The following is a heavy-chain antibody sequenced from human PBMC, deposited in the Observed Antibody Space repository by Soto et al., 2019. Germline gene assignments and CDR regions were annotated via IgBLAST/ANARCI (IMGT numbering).Heavy chain of an antibody. V-gene: IGHV1-69*13. J-gene: IGHJ4*02. CDR2: IIPIFGTA. D-gene: IGHD3-22*01. CDR3: ARSNTYYYDSSGQNFDY. Sequence: SVKVSCKASGGTFSSYAISWVRQSPGQGLEWMGGIIPIFGTANYAQKFQGRVTITADESTSTAYMELSSLRSEDTAVYYCARSNTYYYDSSGQNFDYWGQGTLVTVSS. CDR1: GGTFSSYA.